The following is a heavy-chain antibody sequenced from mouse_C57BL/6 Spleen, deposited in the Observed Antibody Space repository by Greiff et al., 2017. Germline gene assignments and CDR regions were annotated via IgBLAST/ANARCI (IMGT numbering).Heavy chain of an antibody. J-gene: IGHJ4*01. Sequence: VQLKQSGPELVKPGASVKIPCKASGYTFTDYNMDWVKQSHGKSLEWIGEINPNNGGTIYNQKFKGKATLTVDKSSSTAYMELRSLTSEDTAVYYCAREGIYYGSSLYAMDYWGQGTSVTVSS. CDR2: INPNNGGT. CDR1: GYTFTDYN. V-gene: IGHV1-18*01. CDR3: AREGIYYGSSLYAMDY. D-gene: IGHD1-1*01.